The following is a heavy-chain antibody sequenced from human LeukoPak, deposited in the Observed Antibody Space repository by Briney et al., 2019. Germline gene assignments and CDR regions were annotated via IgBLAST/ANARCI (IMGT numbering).Heavy chain of an antibody. CDR1: GGSISSSNYYY. CDR2: IYYSGST. CDR3: ARQVAGYAFDI. V-gene: IGHV4-39*01. D-gene: IGHD6-19*01. Sequence: SETLSLTCGVSGGSISSSNYYYWGWIREPPGKGLECIGNIYYSGSTYYNPSLKSRFTISVDTSKNQFSLNLSSVTAADTAVYYCARQVAGYAFDIWGQGTMVTVSS. J-gene: IGHJ3*02.